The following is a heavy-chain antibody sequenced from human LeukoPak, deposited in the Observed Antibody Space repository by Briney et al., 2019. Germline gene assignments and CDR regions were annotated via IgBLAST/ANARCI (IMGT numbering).Heavy chain of an antibody. Sequence: PSETLSLTCAVSGGSISSNSYYWGWIRQPPGRGLEWIGSIYYSGSTYYNPSLKSRVTISVDTSKNQFSLKLSSVTAADTAVYYCARTRYYYNSRSYGAPYYFDYWGQGTLVTVSS. J-gene: IGHJ4*02. V-gene: IGHV4-39*01. D-gene: IGHD3-10*01. CDR3: ARTRYYYNSRSYGAPYYFDY. CDR2: IYYSGST. CDR1: GGSISSNSYY.